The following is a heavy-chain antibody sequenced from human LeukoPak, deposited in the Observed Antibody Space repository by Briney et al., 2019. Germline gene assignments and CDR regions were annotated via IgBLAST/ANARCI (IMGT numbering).Heavy chain of an antibody. Sequence: GGSLRLSCAASGFSIRGYWMHWVRQAPGKGLMWVSRIKSDGSWTNYADSVRGRFTISRDNAKNTLFLQMVGLRAEDTAIYYCVRDGDAYDSYLWGQGILVTVSS. D-gene: IGHD5-12*01. CDR1: GFSIRGYW. CDR3: VRDGDAYDSYL. J-gene: IGHJ5*02. V-gene: IGHV3-74*01. CDR2: IKSDGSWT.